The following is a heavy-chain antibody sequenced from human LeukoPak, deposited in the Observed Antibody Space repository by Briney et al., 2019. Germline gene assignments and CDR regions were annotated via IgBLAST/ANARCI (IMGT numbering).Heavy chain of an antibody. J-gene: IGHJ4*02. CDR3: ARLAHAAVAGSDDS. CDR1: GDSIRNKY. Sequence: SETLSLTCTVSGDSIRNKYWTWIRQPAGKGLEWIGRIYTSGSTNYNPSLKSRVSMSVDTTNNQFSLKLSSVTAADTAVYYCARLAHAAVAGSDDSWGQGTLVTVSS. D-gene: IGHD6-19*01. CDR2: IYTSGST. V-gene: IGHV4-4*07.